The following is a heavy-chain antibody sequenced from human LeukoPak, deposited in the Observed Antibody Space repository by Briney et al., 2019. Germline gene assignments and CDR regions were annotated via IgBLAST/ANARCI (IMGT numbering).Heavy chain of an antibody. Sequence: GASVTVSFTGSGGTFTIYAIGWVRQAPGQGVEGVGGIITIFGAANYAQKFQGRVTITADESTSTAYMELSSLRSEDTAVYYCARDLYGSGSGWGQGTLVTVSS. CDR3: ARDLYGSGSG. V-gene: IGHV1-69*13. D-gene: IGHD3-10*01. CDR1: GGTFTIYA. CDR2: IITIFGAA. J-gene: IGHJ4*02.